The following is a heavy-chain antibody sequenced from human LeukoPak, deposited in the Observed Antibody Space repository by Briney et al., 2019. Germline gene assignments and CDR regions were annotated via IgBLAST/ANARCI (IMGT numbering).Heavy chain of an antibody. V-gene: IGHV3-48*01. CDR1: GFTVSSNY. Sequence: GALRLSCAASGFTVSSNYMNWVRQAPGKGLEWVSYISSSSSTIYYADSVKGRFTISRDNAKNSLYLQMNSPRAEDTAVYYCARVSATADYWGQGTLVTVSS. D-gene: IGHD2-15*01. CDR3: ARVSATADY. J-gene: IGHJ4*02. CDR2: ISSSSSTI.